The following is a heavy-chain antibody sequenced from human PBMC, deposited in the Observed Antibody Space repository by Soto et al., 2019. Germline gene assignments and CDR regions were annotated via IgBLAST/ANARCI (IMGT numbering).Heavy chain of an antibody. CDR3: ARDRSSLYSSSWFSWFDP. Sequence: PGGSLRLSCAASGFTFSSYWMHWVRQAPGKGLVWVSRINSDGSSTSYADSVKGRFTISRDNAKNTLYLQMNSLRAEDTAVYYCARDRSSLYSSSWFSWFDPWGQGTLVTVSS. CDR1: GFTFSSYW. D-gene: IGHD6-13*01. CDR2: INSDGSST. J-gene: IGHJ5*02. V-gene: IGHV3-74*01.